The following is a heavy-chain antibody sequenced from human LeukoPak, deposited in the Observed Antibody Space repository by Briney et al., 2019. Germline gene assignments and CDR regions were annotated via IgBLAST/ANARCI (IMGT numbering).Heavy chain of an antibody. CDR3: AREGRRENWFDP. V-gene: IGHV4-4*07. CDR2: IYTSGST. CDR1: GGSISSYY. Sequence: SETLSPTCTVSGGSISSYYWNWIRQPAGKGLEWIGRIYTSGSTNYNPSLKSRVTMSVDTSKNQFSLKLSSVTAADTAVYYCAREGRRENWFDPWGQGTLVTVSS. J-gene: IGHJ5*02.